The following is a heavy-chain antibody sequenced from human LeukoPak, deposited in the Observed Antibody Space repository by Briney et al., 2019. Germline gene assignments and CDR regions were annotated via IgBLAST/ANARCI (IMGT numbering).Heavy chain of an antibody. D-gene: IGHD5-18*01. J-gene: IGHJ6*03. Sequence: SETLSLTCTVSGGSISSSSYYWGWIRQPPGKGLEWIGSIYYSGNTYYNPSLKSRVTISVDTSKNQFSVNLSFVTAADTAVYFCARVGYSYVINDWSRTGLGAYPTKYYYHMDVWGKGTTVTVSS. V-gene: IGHV4-39*07. CDR2: IYYSGNT. CDR1: GGSISSSSYY. CDR3: ARVGYSYVINDWSRTGLGAYPTKYYYHMDV.